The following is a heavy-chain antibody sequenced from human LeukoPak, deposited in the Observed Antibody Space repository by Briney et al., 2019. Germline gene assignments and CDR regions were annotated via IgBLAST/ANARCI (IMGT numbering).Heavy chain of an antibody. J-gene: IGHJ4*02. CDR2: IKQDGSEK. Sequence: GGSLRLSCAASGFTFSSYWMSWARQAPGKGLEWVANIKQDGSEKYYVDSVKGRFTISRDNTKNSLYLQMNSLRAEDTAVYYCASGGYYYFHYWGQGTLVTVSS. CDR1: GFTFSSYW. D-gene: IGHD3-10*01. V-gene: IGHV3-7*01. CDR3: ASGGYYYFHY.